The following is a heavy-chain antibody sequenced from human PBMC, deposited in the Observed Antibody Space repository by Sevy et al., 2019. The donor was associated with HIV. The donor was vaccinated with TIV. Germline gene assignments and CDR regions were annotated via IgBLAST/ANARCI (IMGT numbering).Heavy chain of an antibody. CDR1: GFTFSTYA. CDR2: ISRSSTV. V-gene: IGHV3-48*02. J-gene: IGHJ5*02. D-gene: IGHD3-22*01. Sequence: GESLKISCKVSGFTFSTYAFHWVRQAPGKGLEWVSSISRSSTVYYADSVRGRFTISRDNVKNSLFLEMNSLRDEDTAVYYCAREAYYYDSREENWFDPWGQGTLVTVSS. CDR3: AREAYYYDSREENWFDP.